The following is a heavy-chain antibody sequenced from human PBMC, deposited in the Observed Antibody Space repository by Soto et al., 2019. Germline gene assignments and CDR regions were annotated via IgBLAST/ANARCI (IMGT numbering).Heavy chain of an antibody. J-gene: IGHJ4*02. V-gene: IGHV4-4*02. Sequence: QVQLQESGPGLVAPSGTLSLTCTVSGGSIRTDNWWSWDRQPPGKGLAWIGETYHSGSTLYNPSLKSRVTISVDQCKDQFSLTLSSTSAADTGVYYCAKDIHGGLGDGGQGNLLSVSS. CDR2: TYHSGST. D-gene: IGHD3-16*01. CDR3: AKDIHGGLGD. CDR1: GGSIRTDNW.